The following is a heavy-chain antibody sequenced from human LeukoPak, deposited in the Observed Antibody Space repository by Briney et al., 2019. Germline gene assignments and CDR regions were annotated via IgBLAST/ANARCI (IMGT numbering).Heavy chain of an antibody. Sequence: SETLSLTCTVSGGSISSYYWSWIRQPPGKGLGWVGYIYYSGSTNCKPSLKSRVTISVDKSKTQFPLKLSSVTAADTAVYYCARYRYDRSGYYYGDWGQGTLVTVSS. J-gene: IGHJ4*02. D-gene: IGHD3-22*01. V-gene: IGHV4-59*01. CDR1: GGSISSYY. CDR2: IYYSGST. CDR3: ARYRYDRSGYYYGD.